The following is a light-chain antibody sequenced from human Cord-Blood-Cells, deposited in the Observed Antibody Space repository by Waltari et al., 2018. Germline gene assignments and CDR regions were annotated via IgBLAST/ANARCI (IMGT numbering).Light chain of an antibody. Sequence: IQITQTPSSLSASVGERVRITCRASQSISSYLNWYQQKPGKAPKLLFYAASRLQSGVPSRFSGSGSGTDFTLTISSLQPEDFATYYCQQSYSTPFTFGQGTKMEIK. CDR3: QQSYSTPFT. CDR1: QSISSY. CDR2: AAS. V-gene: IGKV1-39*01. J-gene: IGKJ2*01.